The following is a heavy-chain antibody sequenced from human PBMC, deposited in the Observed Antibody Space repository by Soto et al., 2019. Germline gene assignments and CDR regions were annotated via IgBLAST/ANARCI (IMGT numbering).Heavy chain of an antibody. Sequence: SETLSLTCAVYGGSFSGYYWSWIRQHPWKGLEWIGCIYSSGSTYYNPSLTSRVTISVDTSKNQFSLKLSSVTAADTAVYYCARVHSPKSRYLDYWGQGTMVTVSS. CDR3: ARVHSPKSRYLDY. CDR1: GGSFSGYY. V-gene: IGHV4-31*11. J-gene: IGHJ4*02. CDR2: IYSSGST.